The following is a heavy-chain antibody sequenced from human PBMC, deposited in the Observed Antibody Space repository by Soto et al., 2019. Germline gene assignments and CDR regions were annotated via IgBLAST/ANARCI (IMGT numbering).Heavy chain of an antibody. D-gene: IGHD2-2*01. CDR1: GYTFTGYY. CDR2: INPNSGGT. V-gene: IGHV1-2*02. Sequence: ASVKVSCKASGYTFTGYYMHWVRQAPGQGLEWMGWINPNSGGTNYAQKFQGRVTMTRDTSISTAYMELSRLRSDDTAVYYCARDDVQAAFNWFDPWGQGTLVTVSS. CDR3: ARDDVQAAFNWFDP. J-gene: IGHJ5*02.